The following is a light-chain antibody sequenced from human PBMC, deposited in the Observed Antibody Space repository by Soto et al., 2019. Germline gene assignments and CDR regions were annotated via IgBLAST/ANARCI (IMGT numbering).Light chain of an antibody. CDR2: VAS. Sequence: EIVVTQSPGTLSLSPGERATLSCRASQSVSSSYLGWYQQKPGQAPRLLSYVASSRATGIPDRFSGSGSGTDFTLTISRLEPEDFAVYYCQQYGSSPLTFGGGTKVEIK. V-gene: IGKV3-20*01. CDR1: QSVSSSY. J-gene: IGKJ4*01. CDR3: QQYGSSPLT.